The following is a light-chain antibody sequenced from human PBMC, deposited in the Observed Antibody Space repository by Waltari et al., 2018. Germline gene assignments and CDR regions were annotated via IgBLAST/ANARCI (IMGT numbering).Light chain of an antibody. Sequence: QSALTQPASVSGSPGQSIPIPFPGSHSYVGHYNLVPWYQQHPGKAPKLLLYEVNQRPSGVSSRFSGSKSGITASLTISGLQAEDEADFYCCSYAGSTTWLFGGGTRLTVL. CDR2: EVN. J-gene: IGLJ2*01. V-gene: IGLV2-23*02. CDR1: HSYVGHYNL. CDR3: CSYAGSTTWL.